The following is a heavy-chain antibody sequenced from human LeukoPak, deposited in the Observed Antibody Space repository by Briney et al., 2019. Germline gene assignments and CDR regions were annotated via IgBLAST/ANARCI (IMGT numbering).Heavy chain of an antibody. J-gene: IGHJ4*02. CDR3: ARGSNYYDSSGYYRLDY. CDR1: GYTFTSYD. Sequence: ASVKVSCKASGYTFTSYDINWVRQATGQGLEWMGWMNPNSGSTGYAQKFQGRVTMTRNTSISTAYMELSSLRSEDTAVYYCARGSNYYDSSGYYRLDYWGQGTLVTVSS. V-gene: IGHV1-8*01. CDR2: MNPNSGST. D-gene: IGHD3-22*01.